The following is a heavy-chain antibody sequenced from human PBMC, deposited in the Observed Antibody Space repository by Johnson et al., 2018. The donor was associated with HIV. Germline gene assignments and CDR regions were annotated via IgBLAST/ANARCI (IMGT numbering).Heavy chain of an antibody. CDR1: GFTFSNAW. V-gene: IGHV3-20*04. Sequence: VQLVESGGGLVKPGGSLRLSCAASGFTFSNAWMSWVRQAPGKGLEWVAGINWYGGRTSYADSVKGRFTISRDNAKRSMYMQMNSLRAEDTALYYCARVIGLGYYDSTANAFDIWGQGTMVTVSS. J-gene: IGHJ3*02. D-gene: IGHD3-22*01. CDR2: INWYGGRT. CDR3: ARVIGLGYYDSTANAFDI.